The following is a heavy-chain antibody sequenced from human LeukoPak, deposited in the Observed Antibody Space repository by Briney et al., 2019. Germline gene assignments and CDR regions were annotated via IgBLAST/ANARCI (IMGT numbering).Heavy chain of an antibody. CDR3: ARERPMVEDSRTDAFDI. CDR2: IYSGGST. V-gene: IGHV3-66*01. CDR1: GFTVSSNY. D-gene: IGHD3-10*01. J-gene: IGHJ3*02. Sequence: GGSLRLSCAASGFTVSSNYMSWVRQAPGKGLEWVSVIYSGGSTYYADSVKGRFTISRDNSKNTLYLQMNSLRAEDTAVYYCARERPMVEDSRTDAFDIWGQGTMVTVSS.